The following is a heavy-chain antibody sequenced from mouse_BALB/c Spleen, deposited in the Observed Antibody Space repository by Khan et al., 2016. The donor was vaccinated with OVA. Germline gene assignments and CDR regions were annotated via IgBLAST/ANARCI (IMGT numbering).Heavy chain of an antibody. J-gene: IGHJ3*01. CDR1: GYSITSDYA. V-gene: IGHV3-2*02. Sequence: EVQLQESGPGLVKPSQSLSLTCTVTGYSITSDYAWNWIRQFPGNKLEWMGYISYSGSTSKKPSLKSRISITRDTSKNQFFLPLNSVTTEDTATYYYVRGRAYWGQGTLVTVSA. CDR3: VRGRAY. CDR2: ISYSGST.